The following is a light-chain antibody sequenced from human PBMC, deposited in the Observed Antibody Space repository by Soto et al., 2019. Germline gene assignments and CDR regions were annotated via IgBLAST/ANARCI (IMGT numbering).Light chain of an antibody. CDR1: QSVSSSY. Sequence: EIVLTQSPGTLSLSPGERATLSCRASQSVSSSYLAWYQQKPGQAPRLLIYGASSRATGIPDRFSGSGSGTDFTLTISRLEPEDFAVYYCQQYCSSPITFGQGTPLEIK. CDR2: GAS. J-gene: IGKJ5*01. V-gene: IGKV3-20*01. CDR3: QQYCSSPIT.